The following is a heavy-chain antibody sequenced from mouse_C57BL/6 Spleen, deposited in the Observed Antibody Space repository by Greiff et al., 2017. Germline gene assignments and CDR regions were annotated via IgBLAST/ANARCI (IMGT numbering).Heavy chain of an antibody. D-gene: IGHD2-2*01. CDR3: ARRDGYDAAWFAY. J-gene: IGHJ3*01. CDR1: GYTFTSYW. Sequence: VQLQQPGAELVRPGSSVKLSCKASGYTFTSYWMDWVKQRPGQGLEWIGNIYPSDSETHYNQKFKDKATLTVDKSSSTAYMQLSSLTSEDSAVYCCARRDGYDAAWFAYWGQGTLVTVSA. V-gene: IGHV1-61*01. CDR2: IYPSDSET.